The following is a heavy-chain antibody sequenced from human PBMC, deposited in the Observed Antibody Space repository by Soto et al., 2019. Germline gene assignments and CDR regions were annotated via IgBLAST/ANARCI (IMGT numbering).Heavy chain of an antibody. Sequence: QPGGSLRLSCAASGFTFSSYAMSWVRQAPGKGLEWVSAISGSGGSTYYADSVKGRFTISRDNSKNTLYLQMNSLRAEDMAVYYCAKDRLGYSGYEFEYWGQGTLVTVSS. CDR1: GFTFSSYA. V-gene: IGHV3-23*01. D-gene: IGHD5-12*01. J-gene: IGHJ4*02. CDR2: ISGSGGST. CDR3: AKDRLGYSGYEFEY.